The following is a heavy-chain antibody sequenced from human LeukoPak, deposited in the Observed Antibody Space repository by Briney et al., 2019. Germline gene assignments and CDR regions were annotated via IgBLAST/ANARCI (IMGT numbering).Heavy chain of an antibody. CDR2: IHGNGETT. D-gene: IGHD2-2*01. V-gene: IGHV3-23*01. Sequence: PGGSLRLSCAASAFRFSSFAMTWVRQAPGKGLEWVSGIHGNGETTYYADSVKGWFTISRDNSKNTLYLQMNSLRAEDTAVYYCAKEGSVPAAPHDYWGQGTLVTVSS. J-gene: IGHJ4*02. CDR1: AFRFSSFA. CDR3: AKEGSVPAAPHDY.